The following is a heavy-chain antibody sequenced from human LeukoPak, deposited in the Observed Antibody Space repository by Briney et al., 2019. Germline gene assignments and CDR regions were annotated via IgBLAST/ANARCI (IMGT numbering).Heavy chain of an antibody. D-gene: IGHD3-22*01. CDR2: SNSDGSTT. Sequence: GGSLRLSCAASGFTLTGYWMQWVRQAPGKGLMWVSRSNSDGSTTSYADSVKGRFTISRDNAKNTLYLQMNSLRAEDTAVYYCARGYYDTSQAHYGIDVWGEGTTVTVSS. V-gene: IGHV3-74*01. CDR3: ARGYYDTSQAHYGIDV. J-gene: IGHJ6*04. CDR1: GFTLTGYW.